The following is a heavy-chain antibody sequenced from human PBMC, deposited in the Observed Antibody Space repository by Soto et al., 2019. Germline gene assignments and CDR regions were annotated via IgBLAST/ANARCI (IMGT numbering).Heavy chain of an antibody. V-gene: IGHV1-2*02. Sequence: QVQLVQSGAEVKKPGASVKVSCKASGYTFTGYYMHWVRQAPGQGLEWMGWINPNSGGTNYAQKFQGRVTMTRDTSISTAYMELSRMRSDDTAVYYCARGVTRPITMVRGVIRYWGQGTLVTVFS. CDR1: GYTFTGYY. CDR3: ARGVTRPITMVRGVIRY. J-gene: IGHJ4*02. D-gene: IGHD3-10*01. CDR2: INPNSGGT.